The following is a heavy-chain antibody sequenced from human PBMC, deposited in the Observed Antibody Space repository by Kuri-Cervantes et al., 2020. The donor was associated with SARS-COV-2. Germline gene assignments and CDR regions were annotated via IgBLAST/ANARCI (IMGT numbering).Heavy chain of an antibody. CDR2: ISSSSSYT. V-gene: IGHV3-11*03. CDR1: GFTFSDYY. CDR3: AKLGGGILAPDI. D-gene: IGHD2-15*01. Sequence: GGSLRLSCAASGFTFSDYYMSWIRQAPGKGLEWVSYISSSSSYTNYADSVKGRFTISRDNSKNTLYLQMNSLRAEDTAVYYCAKLGGGILAPDIWGQGTMVTVSS. J-gene: IGHJ3*02.